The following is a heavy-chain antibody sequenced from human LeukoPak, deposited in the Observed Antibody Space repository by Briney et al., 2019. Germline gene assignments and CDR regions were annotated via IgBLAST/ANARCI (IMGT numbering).Heavy chain of an antibody. CDR3: ARVFPDCTNGLCLDY. Sequence: ASVKVSCKASGYTFTSYDINWVRQAPGQGLEWMGWMNPNSGNTGYAQKFKGRVTITRNNSISTAYMELSSLRSEDTAVHYCARVFPDCTNGLCLDYWGQGTLVTVSS. CDR1: GYTFTSYD. J-gene: IGHJ4*02. CDR2: MNPNSGNT. D-gene: IGHD2-8*01. V-gene: IGHV1-8*03.